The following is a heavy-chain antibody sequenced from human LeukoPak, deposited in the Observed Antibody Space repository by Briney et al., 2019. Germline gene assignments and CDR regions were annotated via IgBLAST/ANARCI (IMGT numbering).Heavy chain of an antibody. J-gene: IGHJ4*02. D-gene: IGHD3-16*02. CDR1: GGSISSYY. CDR2: IYYSGST. Sequence: PSETLSLTCTVSGGSISSYYWSWIRQPPGKGLEWIGYIYYSGSTNYNPSLKSRVTISVDTSKNQFYLKLGSVTAADTAVYYCARGGSYRSFDFWGQGTLVTVSS. CDR3: ARGGSYRSFDF. V-gene: IGHV4-59*01.